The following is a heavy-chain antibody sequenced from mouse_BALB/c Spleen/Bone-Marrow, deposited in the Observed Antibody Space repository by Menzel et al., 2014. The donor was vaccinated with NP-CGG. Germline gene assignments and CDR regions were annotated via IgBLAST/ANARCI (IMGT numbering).Heavy chain of an antibody. D-gene: IGHD4-1*01. J-gene: IGHJ2*01. CDR3: ARQKNWVFDY. Sequence: LQQSGGGLVQPGGSLKLSCAASGFTFSSYTMSWVRQTPEKRLEWVAYISNGGGSTYYPDTVEGRFTISRDNAKNTLYLQMSSLKSEDTAMYYCARQKNWVFDYWGQGTTLTVSS. CDR2: ISNGGGST. V-gene: IGHV5-12-2*01. CDR1: GFTFSSYT.